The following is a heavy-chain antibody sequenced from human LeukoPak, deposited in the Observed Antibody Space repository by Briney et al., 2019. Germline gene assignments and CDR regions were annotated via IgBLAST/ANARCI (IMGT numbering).Heavy chain of an antibody. CDR2: IYYSGST. V-gene: IGHV4-59*01. J-gene: IGHJ5*02. Sequence: PSETPSLTCTVSGGSISSYYWSWIRQPPGKGLEWIGYIYYSGSTNYNPSLKSRVTISVDTSKNQFSLKLSSVTAADTAVYYCAGAGVTIFGVVRGWFDPWGQGTLVTVSS. D-gene: IGHD3-3*01. CDR3: AGAGVTIFGVVRGWFDP. CDR1: GGSISSYY.